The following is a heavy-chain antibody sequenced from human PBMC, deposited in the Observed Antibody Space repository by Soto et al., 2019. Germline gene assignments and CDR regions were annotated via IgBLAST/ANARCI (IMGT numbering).Heavy chain of an antibody. D-gene: IGHD6-6*01. CDR3: ARGSSSSRYYYYYGMDV. J-gene: IGHJ6*02. CDR1: GDSVSSNSAA. V-gene: IGHV6-1*01. Sequence: SQTLSLTCAISGDSVSSNSAAWNWIRQSPSRGLEWLGRTYYRSKWYNDYAVSVKSRITINPDTSKNQFSLQLNSVTPEDTAVYYCARGSSSSRYYYYYGMDVWGQRTTVTVSS. CDR2: TYYRSKWYN.